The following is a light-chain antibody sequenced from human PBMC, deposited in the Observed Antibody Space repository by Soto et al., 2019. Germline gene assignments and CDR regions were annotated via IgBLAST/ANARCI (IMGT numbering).Light chain of an antibody. J-gene: IGKJ2*01. CDR3: QQYVPARFT. Sequence: EIVLTQSPGTLSLSPGERATLSCRASQSVSSSYLAWYQQKPGQAPRLLIYGASSRATGIPDRFSGSGSVTDFTLTISRLEPEDFAVYYCQQYVPARFTFGQGTKLEI. V-gene: IGKV3-20*01. CDR1: QSVSSSY. CDR2: GAS.